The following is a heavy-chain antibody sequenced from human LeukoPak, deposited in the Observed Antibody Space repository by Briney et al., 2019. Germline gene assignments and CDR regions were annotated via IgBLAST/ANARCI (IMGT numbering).Heavy chain of an antibody. CDR1: GFTFSSYA. V-gene: IGHV3-64*01. D-gene: IGHD3-10*01. CDR2: ISSNGGST. CDR3: ARGGSGKDAFDI. Sequence: GGSLRLSCAAPGFTFSSYAMHWVRQAPGKGLEYVSAISSNGGSTYYANSVKGRFTISRDNSKNTLYLQMGSLRAEDMAVYYCARGGSGKDAFDIWGQGTMVTVSS. J-gene: IGHJ3*02.